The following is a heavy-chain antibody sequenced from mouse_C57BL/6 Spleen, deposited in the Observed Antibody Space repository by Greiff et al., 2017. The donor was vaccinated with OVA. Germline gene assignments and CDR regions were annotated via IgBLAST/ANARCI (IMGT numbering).Heavy chain of an antibody. CDR2: ISSGGDYI. Sequence: EVKLVESGAGLVKPGGSLKLSCAASGFTFSSYAMSWVRQTPEKRLEWVAYISSGGDYIYYADTVKGRFTISRDNARNTLYLQMSSLKSEDTAMYYCTRTTVVAKAMDYWGQGTSVTVSS. CDR3: TRTTVVAKAMDY. CDR1: GFTFSSYA. D-gene: IGHD1-1*01. V-gene: IGHV5-9-1*02. J-gene: IGHJ4*01.